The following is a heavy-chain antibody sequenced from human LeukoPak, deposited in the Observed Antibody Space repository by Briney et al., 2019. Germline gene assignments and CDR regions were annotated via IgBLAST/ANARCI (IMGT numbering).Heavy chain of an antibody. CDR2: IGSSGRST. V-gene: IGHV3-23*01. Sequence: PGGSLRLSRAASGFNFGTYAMTWVRQAPGKGLEGVSCIGSSGRSTSYADSVKGWLTISIDNSKNTLFMQMNSLGAEDTSIYYCANMYSILGYTEASHVSFFDCWGLGTLVTVSS. J-gene: IGHJ4*02. CDR1: GFNFGTYA. D-gene: IGHD2-2*02. CDR3: ANMYSILGYTEASHVSFFDC.